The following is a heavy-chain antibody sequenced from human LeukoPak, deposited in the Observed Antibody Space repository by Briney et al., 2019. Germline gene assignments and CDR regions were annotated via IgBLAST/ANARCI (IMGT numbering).Heavy chain of an antibody. CDR3: AKAPTPTVTTRNWFDP. CDR2: ISWNSGSI. V-gene: IGHV3-9*01. D-gene: IGHD4-17*01. CDR1: GFTFDDYA. J-gene: IGHJ5*02. Sequence: GRSLRLSCAASGFTFDDYAVHWVRQAPGKGLEWVSGISWNSGSIGYADSVKGRFTISRDNAKNSLYLQMNSLRAEDTALYYCAKAPTPTVTTRNWFDPWGQGTLVTVSS.